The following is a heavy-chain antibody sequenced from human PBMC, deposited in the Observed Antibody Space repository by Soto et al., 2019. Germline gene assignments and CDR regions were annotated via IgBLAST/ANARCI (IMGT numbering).Heavy chain of an antibody. V-gene: IGHV4-34*01. CDR3: ASGSDSRSWAFDY. D-gene: IGHD6-13*01. J-gene: IGHJ4*02. Sequence: ETLCPTGAVYGASFSGYYWSWIRQPPGKGLEWIGEINHSGSTNYNPSLKSRVTISVDTSKNQFSLKLSSVTAADTAVYYCASGSDSRSWAFDYWGQGTLVTVSS. CDR2: INHSGST. CDR1: GASFSGYY.